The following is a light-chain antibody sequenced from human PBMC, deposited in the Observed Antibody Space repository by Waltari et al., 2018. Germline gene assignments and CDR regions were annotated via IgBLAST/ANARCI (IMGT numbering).Light chain of an antibody. CDR2: WAS. Sequence: DIVMTQSPDSLAVSLGERATINCKSSQSVLYSSNNKNYVAWYQQTPGQPPKLLVYWASTRESGVPDRFSGSGSGTDFSLTISSLQAEDVAVYYCQQFYSLPVTFGGGTNVEIK. CDR3: QQFYSLPVT. J-gene: IGKJ4*01. CDR1: QSVLYSSNNKNY. V-gene: IGKV4-1*01.